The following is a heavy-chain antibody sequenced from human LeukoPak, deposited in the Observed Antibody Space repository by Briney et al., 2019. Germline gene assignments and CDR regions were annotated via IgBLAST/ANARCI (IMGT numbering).Heavy chain of an antibody. V-gene: IGHV3-23*01. D-gene: IGHD1-26*01. CDR1: GFTFSSYA. Sequence: PGGSLRLSCAASGFTFSSYAMSWVRQAPEKGLEWVSAISGSGGSTYYADSVKGRFTISRDNSKNTLYLQMNSLRAEDTAVYYCAKVGPKWELLKPIDYWGQGTLVTVSS. J-gene: IGHJ4*02. CDR2: ISGSGGST. CDR3: AKVGPKWELLKPIDY.